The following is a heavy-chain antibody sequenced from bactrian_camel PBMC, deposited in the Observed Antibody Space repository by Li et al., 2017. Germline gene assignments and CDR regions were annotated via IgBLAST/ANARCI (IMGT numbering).Heavy chain of an antibody. V-gene: IGHV3S55*01. J-gene: IGHJ4*01. D-gene: IGHD6*01. CDR2: LDSDGTT. Sequence: HVQLVESGGGSVQAAGSLRLSCAASGHTNLPYCMGWFRRVPGKEREGVAGLDSDGTTTYADFVKGRFTVSKDNEKNILYLQMDNLKPEDTAMYYCAAGIPKIAPLGHVGTWDQCCNVYTYWGRGTQVTVS. CDR3: AAGIPKIAPLGHVGTWDQCCNVYTY. CDR1: GHTNLPYC.